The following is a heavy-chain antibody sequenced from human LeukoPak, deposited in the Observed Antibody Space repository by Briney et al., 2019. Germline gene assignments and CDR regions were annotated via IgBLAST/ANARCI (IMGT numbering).Heavy chain of an antibody. D-gene: IGHD3-9*01. J-gene: IGHJ4*02. CDR1: GGTFSSYA. V-gene: IGHV1-69*05. CDR2: IIPIFGTA. Sequence: ASVKVSCKASGGTFSSYAISWVRQAPGQGLEWMGRIIPIFGTANYAQKFQGRVTITTDESTSTAYMELSSLRSEDTALYYCARDLVSLTGYLDYWGQGTLVTVSS. CDR3: ARDLVSLTGYLDY.